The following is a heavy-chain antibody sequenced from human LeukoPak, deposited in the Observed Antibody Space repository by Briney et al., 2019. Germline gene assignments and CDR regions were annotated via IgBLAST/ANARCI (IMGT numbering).Heavy chain of an antibody. D-gene: IGHD5/OR15-5a*01. CDR1: GFTFSSYS. J-gene: IGHJ4*02. CDR2: IISSSSYI. CDR3: ARDGSTMSFDY. V-gene: IGHV3-21*01. Sequence: PGGSLRLSCAASGFTFSSYSMNWVRQAPGKGLEWVSSIISSSSYIYYADSVKGRFTISRDNAKNSLYLQTNSLRAEDTAVYYCARDGSTMSFDYWGQGTLVTVSS.